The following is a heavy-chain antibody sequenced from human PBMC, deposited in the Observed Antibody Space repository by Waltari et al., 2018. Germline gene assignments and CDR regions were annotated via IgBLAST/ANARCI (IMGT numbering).Heavy chain of an antibody. CDR3: AREWDIVRRGWFDP. Sequence: QVQLVQSGAEVKKPGASVKVSCKASGYTFTVYYIHWVRQAPGQGLEWMGWINPNSGGTNYAQKFQGRVTMTRDTSISTSYMELSRLRSDDTAVYYCAREWDIVRRGWFDPWGQGTLVTVYS. D-gene: IGHD2-8*01. J-gene: IGHJ5*02. CDR2: INPNSGGT. CDR1: GYTFTVYY. V-gene: IGHV1-2*02.